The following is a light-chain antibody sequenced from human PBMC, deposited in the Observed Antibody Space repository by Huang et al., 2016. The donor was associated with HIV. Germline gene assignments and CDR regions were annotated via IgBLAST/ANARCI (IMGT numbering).Light chain of an antibody. V-gene: IGKV3-11*02. J-gene: IGKJ4*02. CDR2: DGS. CDR1: QSIDNY. CDR3: QQRSHWRLT. Sequence: EIVLTQSPATLSLSQGERATLSCRASQSIDNYLAWYQQKVGQPPRFLIYDGSNRATGIPVRFSGSAAEGECTLTIDSLESEDFAVYCCQQRSHWRLTCGGGSKVEI.